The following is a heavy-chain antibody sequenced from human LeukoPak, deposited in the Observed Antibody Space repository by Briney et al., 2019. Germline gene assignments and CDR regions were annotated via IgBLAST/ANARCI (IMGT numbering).Heavy chain of an antibody. V-gene: IGHV3-21*01. Sequence: GGSLRLSCAASGFVVSSNYMSWVRQAPGKGLEWVSSISSSSSYIYYADSVKGRFTISRDNAKNSLYLQMNSLRAEDTAVYYCARRAAAGTMSPWGQGTLVAVSS. D-gene: IGHD6-13*01. CDR3: ARRAAAGTMSP. CDR2: ISSSSSYI. J-gene: IGHJ5*02. CDR1: GFVVSSNY.